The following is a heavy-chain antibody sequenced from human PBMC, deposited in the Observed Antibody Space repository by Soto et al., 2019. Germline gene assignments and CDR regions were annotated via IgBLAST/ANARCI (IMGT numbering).Heavy chain of an antibody. CDR3: ASEIKWDGYYYYGMDV. V-gene: IGHV1-69*01. CDR1: GGTFSSYA. J-gene: IGHJ6*02. Sequence: QVQLVQSGAEVKKPGSSVKVSCKASGGTFSSYAISWVRQAPGQGLAWMGGIIPIFGTANYAQKFQGRVTITADESTSTAYMELSSLISEDTAGYYCASEIKWDGYYYYGMDVWCQGTTVPVSS. CDR2: IIPIFGTA. D-gene: IGHD1-26*01.